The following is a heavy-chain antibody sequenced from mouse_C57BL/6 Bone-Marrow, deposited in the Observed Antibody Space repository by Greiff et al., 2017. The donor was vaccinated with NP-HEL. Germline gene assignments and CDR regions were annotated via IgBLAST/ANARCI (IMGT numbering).Heavy chain of an antibody. CDR1: GYTFTSYW. J-gene: IGHJ4*01. CDR2: IHPNSGST. CDR3: ARWEVYYDIDY. V-gene: IGHV1-64*01. D-gene: IGHD4-1*01. Sequence: QVQLQQPGAELVKPGASVKLSCKASGYTFTSYWMHWVKQRPGQGLEWIGMIHPNSGSTNYNEKFKSKATLTVDKSSSTAYMHLSSLTSEDSAVYDCARWEVYYDIDYGGQGTSVTVSS.